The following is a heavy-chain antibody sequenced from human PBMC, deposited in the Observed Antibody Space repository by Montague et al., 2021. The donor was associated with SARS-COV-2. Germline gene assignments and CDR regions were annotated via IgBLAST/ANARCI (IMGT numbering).Heavy chain of an antibody. J-gene: IGHJ4*02. D-gene: IGHD6-13*01. Sequence: CAISGDSVSSHRPTRNWISQSPSQDLEWLGCTYYKSMWKSDYARSVQRRIAINPDTSKNQFSLPLSSVTPEDTALYYCVRGIAAAGSSDYWGQGTLVTVSS. CDR3: VRGIAAAGSSDY. CDR2: TYYKSMWKS. V-gene: IGHV6-1*01. CDR1: GDSVSSHRPT.